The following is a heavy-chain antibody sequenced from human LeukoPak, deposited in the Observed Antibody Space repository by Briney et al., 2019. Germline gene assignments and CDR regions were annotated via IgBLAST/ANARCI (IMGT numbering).Heavy chain of an antibody. CDR1: GFTFDDYA. D-gene: IGHD6-13*01. CDR2: ISWNSGSI. V-gene: IGHV3-9*01. J-gene: IGHJ4*02. CDR3: AKDTAAGTIDY. Sequence: PGRSLRLSCAASGFTFDDYAMHWVRQAPGKGLEWVSGISWNSGSIGYADSVKGRFTISRDNAKNSLYLQMNSLRAEDTALYYCAKDTAAGTIDYWGQGTLVTVSS.